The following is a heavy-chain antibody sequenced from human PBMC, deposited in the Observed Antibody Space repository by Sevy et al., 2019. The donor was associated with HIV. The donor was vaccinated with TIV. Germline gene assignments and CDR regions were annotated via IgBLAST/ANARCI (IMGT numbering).Heavy chain of an antibody. CDR2: IRGSGGST. CDR3: AKVRWEPTPPSYAFDY. D-gene: IGHD1-26*01. Sequence: GGSLRLSCAASGFTFSSYAMSWVRQAPGKGLEWVSAIRGSGGSTYYADSVKGRFTISGDNSKNKLYLQMNSLRAEDTAVYYSAKVRWEPTPPSYAFDYWGQGTLVTVSS. V-gene: IGHV3-23*01. CDR1: GFTFSSYA. J-gene: IGHJ4*02.